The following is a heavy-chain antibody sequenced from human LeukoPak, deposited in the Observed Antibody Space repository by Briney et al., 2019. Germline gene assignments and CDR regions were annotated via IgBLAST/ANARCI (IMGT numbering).Heavy chain of an antibody. Sequence: PGGSLRLSCAASGFTFSSYSMNWVRQAPGKGLEWVSYISSSSSTIYYADSVKGRFTISRDNSKNTLYLQMNSLRAEDTAVYYCAKMGAQWLVRPHDYWGQGTLVTVSS. CDR3: AKMGAQWLVRPHDY. J-gene: IGHJ4*02. D-gene: IGHD6-19*01. CDR1: GFTFSSYS. V-gene: IGHV3-48*01. CDR2: ISSSSSTI.